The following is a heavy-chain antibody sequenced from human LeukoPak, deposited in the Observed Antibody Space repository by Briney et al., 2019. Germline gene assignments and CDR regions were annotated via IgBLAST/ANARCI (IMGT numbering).Heavy chain of an antibody. CDR2: IYSTGKS. CDR1: GGSINSHY. V-gene: IGHV4-4*08. J-gene: IGHJ4*02. Sequence: SETLSLTCAVSGGSINSHYWGWIRQPPGKGLQWIGDIYSTGKSNYNPSLKSRVTISLDTSKSHLSLNLTSVLAADTAIYYCVRRDTGWNYFDYWGQGILVTVSS. D-gene: IGHD6-19*01. CDR3: VRRDTGWNYFDY.